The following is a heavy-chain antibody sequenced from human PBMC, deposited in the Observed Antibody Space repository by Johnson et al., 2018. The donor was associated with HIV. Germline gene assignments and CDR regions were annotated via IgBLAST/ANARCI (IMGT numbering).Heavy chain of an antibody. V-gene: IGHV3-20*04. CDR1: GFTFDDYG. CDR2: INWNGGST. Sequence: VQLVESGGGVVRPGGSLRLSCAASGFTFDDYGMSWVRQAPGKGLEWVSGINWNGGSTGYADSVTGRFTISRDNAKNSLYLQMNSLRAEDMAVYYCAKIIGYSSGLEIWGQGTMVTVSS. D-gene: IGHD6-19*01. CDR3: AKIIGYSSGLEI. J-gene: IGHJ3*02.